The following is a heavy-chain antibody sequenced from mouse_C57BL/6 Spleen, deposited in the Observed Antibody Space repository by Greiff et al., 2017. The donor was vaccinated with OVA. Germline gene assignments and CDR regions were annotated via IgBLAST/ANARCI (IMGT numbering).Heavy chain of an antibody. CDR1: GFSLTSSG. J-gene: IGHJ4*01. Sequence: VTLMESGPGLVAPSQSLSITCTVSGFSLTSSGVDWVRQPPGTGLEWLGVIWGGGSTNYNSAPMSRLSISKDNSKSQVFLKTNSLQTDDTAMNYCAKRGDYYAMDYWGQGTSVTVSS. V-gene: IGHV2-9*01. CDR2: IWGGGST. CDR3: AKRGDYYAMDY.